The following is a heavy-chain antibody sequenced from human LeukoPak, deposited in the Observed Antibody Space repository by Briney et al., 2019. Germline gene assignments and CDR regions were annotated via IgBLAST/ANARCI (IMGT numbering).Heavy chain of an antibody. CDR2: ISYDGSNK. CDR3: ARDRYYDSSGYYSEKDY. CDR1: GFTFSSYA. Sequence: GGSLRLSCAASGFTFSSYAMHWVRQAPGKGLEWVAVISYDGSNKYYADSVKGRFTISRDNSKNTLYQQMNSLRAEDTAVYYCARDRYYDSSGYYSEKDYWGQGTLVTVSS. V-gene: IGHV3-30-3*01. D-gene: IGHD3-22*01. J-gene: IGHJ4*02.